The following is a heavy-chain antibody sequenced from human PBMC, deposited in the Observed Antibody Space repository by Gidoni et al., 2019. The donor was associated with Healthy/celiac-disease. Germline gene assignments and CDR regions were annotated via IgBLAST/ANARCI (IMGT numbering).Heavy chain of an antibody. V-gene: IGHV3-23*01. CDR2: ISGSGGST. D-gene: IGHD3-22*01. Sequence: EVQLLESGGGLVQPGGSLRLSCAASGFTFSSYAMSWVRQAPGKGLEWVSTISGSGGSTYYADSVKGRFTISRDNSKNTLYLQMNSLRAEDTAVYYCAKDYYDSSGYLPFDYWGQGTLVTVSS. CDR3: AKDYYDSSGYLPFDY. J-gene: IGHJ4*02. CDR1: GFTFSSYA.